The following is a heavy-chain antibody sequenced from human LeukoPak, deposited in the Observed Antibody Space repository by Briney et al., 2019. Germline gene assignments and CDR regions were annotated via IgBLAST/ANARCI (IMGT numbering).Heavy chain of an antibody. CDR1: GYTFTSYD. CDR2: MNPNSGNT. Sequence: ASVKVSCKASGYTFTSYDINWVRQATGQGLEWMGWMNPNSGNTGYAQKFQGRVTMTRNTSISTAYMELSSLRPEDTAVYYCARDYYDSSGYYFNYWGQGTLVTVSS. V-gene: IGHV1-8*01. J-gene: IGHJ4*02. D-gene: IGHD3-22*01. CDR3: ARDYYDSSGYYFNY.